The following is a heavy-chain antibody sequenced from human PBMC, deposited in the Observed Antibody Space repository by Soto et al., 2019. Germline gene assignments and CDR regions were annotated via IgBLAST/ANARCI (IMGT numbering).Heavy chain of an antibody. V-gene: IGHV4-34*01. J-gene: IGHJ4*02. CDR2: IKDGGVT. CDR1: GGSLTGYY. D-gene: IGHD5-12*01. Sequence: QVHLQQWGAGLLKPSETLSLTCAVNGGSLTGYYWRWIRQPPGKGLEWIGEIKDGGVTNYSPSLKGRVTMSADTSKNQFSLKLNSVTAADTAVYYCARGQEGIVATHWDQGTLVTVSS. CDR3: ARGQEGIVATH.